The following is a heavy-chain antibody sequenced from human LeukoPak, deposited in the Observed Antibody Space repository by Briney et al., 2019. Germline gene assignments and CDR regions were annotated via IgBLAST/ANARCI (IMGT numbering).Heavy chain of an antibody. J-gene: IGHJ6*02. V-gene: IGHV4-59*01. CDR3: ARGGTNYYYYGMDV. Sequence: SETLSLACTVSGGSISSYYWSWIRQPPGKGLEWIGYIYYSGSTNYNPSLKSRVTISVDTSKNQFSLKLSSVTAADTAVYYCARGGTNYYYYGMDVWGQGTTVTVSS. CDR1: GGSISSYY. D-gene: IGHD2-15*01. CDR2: IYYSGST.